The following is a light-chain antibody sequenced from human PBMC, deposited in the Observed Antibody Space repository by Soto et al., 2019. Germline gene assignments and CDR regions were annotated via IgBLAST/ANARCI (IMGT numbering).Light chain of an antibody. J-gene: IGLJ1*01. V-gene: IGLV2-14*01. CDR3: SSYTSSTPSV. CDR2: EVS. CDR1: SSDVGGYND. Sequence: QSALTQPVSGSGFSAPSITISCTGSSSDVGGYNDVSWYQQHPGKAPKLMIYEVSNRPSGVSNRFSGSKSGNTASLTISGLQAEDEADYYCSSYTSSTPSVFGTGTKVTVL.